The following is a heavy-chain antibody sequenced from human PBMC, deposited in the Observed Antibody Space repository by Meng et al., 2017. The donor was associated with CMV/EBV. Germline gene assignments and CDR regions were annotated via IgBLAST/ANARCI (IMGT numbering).Heavy chain of an antibody. CDR1: GFTFNTYA. J-gene: IGHJ4*02. CDR3: ARGPYCSSTSCTYYFDY. CDR2: LDSGYVFV. Sequence: GGSLRLSCAASGFTFNTYAMNWVRQAPGKGLEWVSSLDSGYVFVYYADSVKGRFTISRDNAKNSLYLQMNSLRAEDTAVYYCARGPYCSSTSCTYYFDYWGQGTLVTVS. V-gene: IGHV3-21*01. D-gene: IGHD2-2*01.